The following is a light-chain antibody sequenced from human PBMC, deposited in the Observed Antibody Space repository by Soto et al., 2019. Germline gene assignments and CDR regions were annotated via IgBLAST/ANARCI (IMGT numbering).Light chain of an antibody. CDR2: TNN. CDR1: SSNIGTNT. CDR3: AAWDDRLNGVI. V-gene: IGLV1-44*01. J-gene: IGLJ2*01. Sequence: QSVLAQPPSVSGTPGQRVTVSCSGSSSNIGTNTVNWYQQLPGTAPKLFIFTNNQRPSGVPDRFSGSKSGTSASLAINNLQSEDEADYYCAAWDDRLNGVIFGGGTKLTVL.